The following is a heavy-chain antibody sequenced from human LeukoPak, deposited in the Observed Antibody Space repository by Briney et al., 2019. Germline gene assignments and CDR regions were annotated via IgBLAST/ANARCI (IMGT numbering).Heavy chain of an antibody. Sequence: GGSLRLSCAASGFTFSSYGMHWVRQAPGKGLEWVAVISYDGSNKYYADSVKGRFTISRDNSKNALYLQMNSLRAEDTAVYYCAKDRRSSGWLDWFDPWGQGTLVTVSS. CDR3: AKDRRSSGWLDWFDP. CDR1: GFTFSSYG. CDR2: ISYDGSNK. D-gene: IGHD6-19*01. V-gene: IGHV3-30*18. J-gene: IGHJ5*02.